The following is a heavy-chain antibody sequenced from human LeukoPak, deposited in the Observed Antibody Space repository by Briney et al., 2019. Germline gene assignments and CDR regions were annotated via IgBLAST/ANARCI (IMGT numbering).Heavy chain of an antibody. D-gene: IGHD3-3*01. CDR1: GGSISSYY. V-gene: IGHV4-59*01. Sequence: KPSETLSLTCTVSGGSISSYYWSWIRQPPGKGLEWIGYIYYSGSTNYNPSLKSRVTISVDTSKNQFSLKLSSVTAADTAVYYCARVGYDFWSGYYTADYYYYYMDVWGKGTTVTASS. CDR2: IYYSGST. J-gene: IGHJ6*03. CDR3: ARVGYDFWSGYYTADYYYYYMDV.